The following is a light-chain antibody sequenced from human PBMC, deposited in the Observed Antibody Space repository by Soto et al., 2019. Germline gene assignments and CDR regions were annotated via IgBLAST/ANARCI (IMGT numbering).Light chain of an antibody. CDR3: QQYYSPPYT. CDR1: QSVLYTSNHKNY. J-gene: IGKJ2*01. CDR2: WAS. Sequence: DIVMTQSPDSLAVSLGERATINCKSSQSVLYTSNHKNYLAWFQQRPGRPPKLLVYWASTRESGVPDRFSGSGSGTDFTLTISSLQAEDVAVYYCQQYYSPPYTFGQGTKLEIK. V-gene: IGKV4-1*01.